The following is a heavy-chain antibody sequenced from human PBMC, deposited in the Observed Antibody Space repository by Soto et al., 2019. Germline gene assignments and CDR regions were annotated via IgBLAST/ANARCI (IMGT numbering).Heavy chain of an antibody. CDR1: GFSFNTYE. J-gene: IGHJ4*02. CDR2: ISSSGSTI. Sequence: EVQLVESGGGLVQPGGSLRLSCAASGFSFNTYEMSWVRQAPGKGLEWVSYISSSGSTIYYADSVKGRFTVSRDNGKNSPYLQMNSLRAEDTAVYYCAYAGSCDYWGQGTQVTLS. D-gene: IGHD1-26*01. V-gene: IGHV3-48*03. CDR3: AYAGSCDY.